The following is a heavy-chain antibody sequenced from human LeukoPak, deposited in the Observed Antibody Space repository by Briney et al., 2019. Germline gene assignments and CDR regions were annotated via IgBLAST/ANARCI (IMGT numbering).Heavy chain of an antibody. CDR1: GGSISSSSYY. CDR2: IYESGST. Sequence: PSESLSLTCTVAGGSISSSSYYWAWSRQRPGKGLEWIVIIYESGSTYYNPYLKSRVTISVDTSKNQFSLKLSSVTAADTAVYYCARHLYTRYYYDSSGYHPGDYWGQGTLVTVSS. V-gene: IGHV4-39*01. CDR3: ARHLYTRYYYDSSGYHPGDY. D-gene: IGHD3-22*01. J-gene: IGHJ4*02.